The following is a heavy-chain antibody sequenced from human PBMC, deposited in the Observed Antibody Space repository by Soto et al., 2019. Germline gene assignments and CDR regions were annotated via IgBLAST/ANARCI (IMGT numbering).Heavy chain of an antibody. D-gene: IGHD6-6*01. CDR2: IVVGSGNT. CDR3: GCSSNYCCYCGMDV. Sequence: QMQLVQSGPEVKKPGTSVKVSCKASGFTFTSSAVQWVRQARGQRLEAIGWIVVGSGNTNYAQKFQESVIITRDMSKSSAYMGLSRLRSEYQAVYYCGCSSNYCCYCGMDVWGQGTTVTGSS. J-gene: IGHJ6*02. CDR1: GFTFTSSA. V-gene: IGHV1-58*01.